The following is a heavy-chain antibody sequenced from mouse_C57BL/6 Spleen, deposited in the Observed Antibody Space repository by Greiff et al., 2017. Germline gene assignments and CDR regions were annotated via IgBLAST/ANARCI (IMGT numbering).Heavy chain of an antibody. CDR1: GYTFTSYG. V-gene: IGHV1-58*01. D-gene: IGHD2-4*01. Sequence: EVKLMESGAELVRPGSSVKMSCKTSGYTFTSYGINWVKQRPGQGLEWIGYIYIGNGYTEYNEKFKGKATLTSDTSSSTAYMQLSSLTSEDSAIYFCAIYYDYDGPPFDYWGQGTTLTVSS. CDR3: AIYYDYDGPPFDY. J-gene: IGHJ2*01. CDR2: IYIGNGYT.